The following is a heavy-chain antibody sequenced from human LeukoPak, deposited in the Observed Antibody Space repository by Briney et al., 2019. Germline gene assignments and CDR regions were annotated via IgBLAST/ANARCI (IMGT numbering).Heavy chain of an antibody. D-gene: IGHD3-22*01. J-gene: IGHJ4*02. CDR2: IYHSGST. CDR1: GYSISSGYY. Sequence: PSETLSLTCTVSGYSISSGYYWGWIRQPPGKGLEWIGSIYHSGSTYYNPSLKSRVTISVDTSKNQFSLKLSSVTAADTAVYYCARAGDIDYYDSSGYYFSYWGQGTLVTVSS. CDR3: ARAGDIDYYDSSGYYFSY. V-gene: IGHV4-38-2*02.